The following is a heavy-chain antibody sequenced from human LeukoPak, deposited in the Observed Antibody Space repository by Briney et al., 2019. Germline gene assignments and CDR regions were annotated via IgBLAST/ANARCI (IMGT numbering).Heavy chain of an antibody. J-gene: IGHJ5*01. CDR1: GFTFSNYS. CDR2: ISSSSSYI. V-gene: IGHV3-21*01. Sequence: GGSLRLSCAASGFTFSNYSMNWVRQAPGKGLEWVSSISSSSSYIYYADSLKGRFTISRDNAKKSVYLQMNSLRAEDTAVYYCARGALDAATPFDSWGQGTLVTVSS. CDR3: ARGALDAATPFDS. D-gene: IGHD2-15*01.